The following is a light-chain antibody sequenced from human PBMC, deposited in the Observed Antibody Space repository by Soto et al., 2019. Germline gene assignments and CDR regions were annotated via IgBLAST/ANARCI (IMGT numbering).Light chain of an antibody. CDR1: QGISSY. Sequence: IRMTQSPSSFSASTGDRVTITCRASQGISSYLAWYQQKPGKAPKLLIYAASTLQSGVPSRFSGSGSGTDFTLTISCLQSEDFATYYCQQYYSYPPSFGPGTKVDIK. V-gene: IGKV1-8*01. CDR2: AAS. J-gene: IGKJ3*01. CDR3: QQYYSYPPS.